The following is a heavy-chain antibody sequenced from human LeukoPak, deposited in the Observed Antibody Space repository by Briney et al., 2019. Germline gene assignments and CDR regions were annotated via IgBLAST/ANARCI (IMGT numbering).Heavy chain of an antibody. CDR1: GGSISSYY. V-gene: IGHV4-59*01. CDR3: ARDLGTHYYDSSGYMGWFDP. J-gene: IGHJ5*02. Sequence: SETLSLTCTVSGGSISSYYWSWIRQPPGKGLEWIGYIYYSGSTNYNPSLKSRVTISVDTSKNQFSLKLSSVTAADTAVYYCARDLGTHYYDSSGYMGWFDPWGQGTLVTVSS. CDR2: IYYSGST. D-gene: IGHD3-22*01.